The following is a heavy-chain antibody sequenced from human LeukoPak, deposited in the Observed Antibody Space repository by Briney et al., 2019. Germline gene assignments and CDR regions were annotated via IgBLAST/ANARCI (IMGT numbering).Heavy chain of an antibody. CDR2: INPNSGGT. CDR1: GYTFTSYY. CDR3: ARVRPSVVVPAAIYWFDP. Sequence: ASVKVSCKASGYTFTSYYMHWVRQAPGQGLEWMGWINPNSGGTNYAQKFQGRVTMTRDTSISTAYMELSRLRSDDTAVYYCARVRPSVVVPAAIYWFDPWGQGTLVTVSS. V-gene: IGHV1-2*02. J-gene: IGHJ5*02. D-gene: IGHD2-2*01.